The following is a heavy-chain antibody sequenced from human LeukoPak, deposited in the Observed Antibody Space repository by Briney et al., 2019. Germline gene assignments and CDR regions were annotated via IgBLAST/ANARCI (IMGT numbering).Heavy chain of an antibody. CDR2: ISYDGSNK. Sequence: GGSLRLSCAASGFTFSSYAMHWVRQAPGKGLEWVAVISYDGSNKYYADSVKGRFTISRDNSKNTLYLQMNSLKAEDTAVYYCARDGGLYSSGWYGMVDYWGQGTLVTVSS. CDR1: GFTFSSYA. D-gene: IGHD6-19*01. V-gene: IGHV3-30*04. J-gene: IGHJ4*02. CDR3: ARDGGLYSSGWYGMVDY.